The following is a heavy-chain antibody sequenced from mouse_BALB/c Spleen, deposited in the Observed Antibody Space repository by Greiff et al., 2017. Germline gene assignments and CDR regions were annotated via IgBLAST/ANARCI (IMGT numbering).Heavy chain of an antibody. D-gene: IGHD2-1*01. J-gene: IGHJ4*01. V-gene: IGHV5-4*02. Sequence: EVQVVESGGGLVKPGGSLKLSCAASGFTFSDYYMYWVRQTPEKRLEWVATISDGGSYTYYPDSVKGRFTISRDNAKNNLYLQMSSLKSEDTAMYYCARGYGNYDYAMDYWGQGTSVTVSS. CDR1: GFTFSDYY. CDR2: ISDGGSYT. CDR3: ARGYGNYDYAMDY.